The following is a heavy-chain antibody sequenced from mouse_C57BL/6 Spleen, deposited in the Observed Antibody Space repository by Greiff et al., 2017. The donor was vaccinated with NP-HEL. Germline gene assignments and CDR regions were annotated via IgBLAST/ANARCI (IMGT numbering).Heavy chain of an antibody. Sequence: EVKLMESGGGLVKPGGSLKLSCAASGFTFSSYAMSWVRQTPEKRLEWVATISDGGSYTYYPDNVKGRFTISRDNAKNNLYLQMSHLKSEDTARYYCARGGIAYWGQGTLVTVSA. J-gene: IGHJ3*01. V-gene: IGHV5-4*03. CDR2: ISDGGSYT. CDR1: GFTFSSYA. CDR3: ARGGIAY.